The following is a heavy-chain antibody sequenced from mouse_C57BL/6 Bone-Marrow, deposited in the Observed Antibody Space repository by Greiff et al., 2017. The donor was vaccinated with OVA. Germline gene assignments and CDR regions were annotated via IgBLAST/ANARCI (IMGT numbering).Heavy chain of an antibody. V-gene: IGHV5-6*01. J-gene: IGHJ3*01. CDR3: ARRHAWFAY. Sequence: EVQVVESGGDLVKPGGSLKLSCAASGFTFSSYGMSWVRQTPDKRLEWVATISSGGSYTYYPDSVKGRFTISRDNAKNTLYLQMSSLKSEDTAMYYCARRHAWFAYWGQGTLVTVSA. CDR2: ISSGGSYT. CDR1: GFTFSSYG.